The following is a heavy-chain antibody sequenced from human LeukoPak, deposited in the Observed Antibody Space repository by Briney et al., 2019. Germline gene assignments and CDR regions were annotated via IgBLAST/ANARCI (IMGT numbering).Heavy chain of an antibody. J-gene: IGHJ4*02. CDR1: GFTFRTYA. V-gene: IGHV3-30-3*01. CDR2: ISYDGSNK. Sequence: GGSLRLSCAASGFTFRTYAMHWVRQAPGKGLEWVAVISYDGSNKYYADSVKGRFTISRDNSKNTLYLQMNSLRAEDTAVYYCARDPVFDYWGQGTLVTVSS. CDR3: ARDPVFDY.